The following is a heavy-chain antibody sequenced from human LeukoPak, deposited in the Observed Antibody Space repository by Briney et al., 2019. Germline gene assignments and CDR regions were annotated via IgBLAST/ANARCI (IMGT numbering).Heavy chain of an antibody. J-gene: IGHJ3*02. CDR1: GFTFSGSA. CDR3: IASSGWYAAFDI. V-gene: IGHV3-73*01. CDR2: IRSKANSYAT. Sequence: GGSLRLSCAASGFTFSGSAMHWVRQASGKGLEWVGRIRSKANSYATACAASVKGRFTISRDDSKNTAYLQMNSLKTEDTAVYYCIASSGWYAAFDIWGQGTMVTVSS. D-gene: IGHD6-19*01.